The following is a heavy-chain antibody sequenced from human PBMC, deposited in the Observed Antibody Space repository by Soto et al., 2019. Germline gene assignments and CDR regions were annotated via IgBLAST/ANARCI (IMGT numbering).Heavy chain of an antibody. CDR3: ASISNYYGSGSPRYYFDY. V-gene: IGHV4-39*01. Sequence: QLQLQESGPGLVKPSETLSLACTVSGGSISSSSYYWGWIRQPPGKGLEWIGSIYYSGSTYYNPSLKSRVTISVDTSKNQFSLKLSSVTAADTALYYCASISNYYGSGSPRYYFDYWGQGTLVTVSS. CDR2: IYYSGST. D-gene: IGHD3-10*01. CDR1: GGSISSSSYY. J-gene: IGHJ4*02.